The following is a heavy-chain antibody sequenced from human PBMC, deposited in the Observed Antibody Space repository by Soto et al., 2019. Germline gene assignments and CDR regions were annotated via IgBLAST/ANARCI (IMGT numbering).Heavy chain of an antibody. CDR1: GYTFTSYA. D-gene: IGHD4-17*01. V-gene: IGHV1-3*01. Sequence: VKVSCKASGYTFTSYAMHWVRQAPGQRLEWMGWINAGNGNTKYSQKFQGRVTITRDTSASTAYMELSSLRSEDTAVYYCAREAYGKLSAFDIWGQGTMVTVSS. J-gene: IGHJ3*02. CDR3: AREAYGKLSAFDI. CDR2: INAGNGNT.